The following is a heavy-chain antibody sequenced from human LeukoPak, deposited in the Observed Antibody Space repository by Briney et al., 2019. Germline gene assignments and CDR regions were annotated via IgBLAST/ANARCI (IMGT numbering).Heavy chain of an antibody. V-gene: IGHV3-23*01. J-gene: IGHJ4*02. CDR3: AKDGGGDSSGYYYVGPSYFDY. CDR2: ISGSGGST. Sequence: PGGSLRLSCAASGFTFSSYAMSWVRQAPGKGLEWVSAISGSGGSTYYADSVKGRFTISRDNSKNTLYLQMNSLRAEDTAVYYCAKDGGGDSSGYYYVGPSYFDYWGQGTLVTVSS. D-gene: IGHD3-22*01. CDR1: GFTFSSYA.